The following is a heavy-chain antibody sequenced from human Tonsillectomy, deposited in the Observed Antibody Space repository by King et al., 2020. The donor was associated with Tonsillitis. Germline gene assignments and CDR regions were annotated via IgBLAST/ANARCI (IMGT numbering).Heavy chain of an antibody. CDR3: ASAGGSGSYDHDDAFDI. Sequence: QLVQSVAEVKKPGESLKISCKGSGYSFTSYWIGWVRQMPGKGLEWMGIIYPGDSETRYSPSFQGQVTISADKSISTAYLRWSSLKASDTAMYYCASAGGSGSYDHDDAFDIWGQGTMVTVSS. V-gene: IGHV5-51*01. CDR1: GYSFTSYW. J-gene: IGHJ3*02. CDR2: IYPGDSET. D-gene: IGHD3-10*01.